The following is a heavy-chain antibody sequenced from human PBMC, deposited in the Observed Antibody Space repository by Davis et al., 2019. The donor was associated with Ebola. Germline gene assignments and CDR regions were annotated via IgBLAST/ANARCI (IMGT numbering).Heavy chain of an antibody. J-gene: IGHJ5*02. CDR2: ISSSGSTI. V-gene: IGHV3-11*04. CDR1: GFTFSDYY. CDR3: ARAAVAGIWFDP. Sequence: GESLKISCAASGFTFSDYYMSWIRQAPGKGLEWVSYISSSGSTIYYTDSVKGRFTISRDNAKNSLYLQMNSLRDEDTAVYYCARAAVAGIWFDPWGQGTLVTVSS. D-gene: IGHD6-19*01.